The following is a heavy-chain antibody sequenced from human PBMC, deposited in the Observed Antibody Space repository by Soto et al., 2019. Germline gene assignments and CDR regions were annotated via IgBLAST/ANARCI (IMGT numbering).Heavy chain of an antibody. CDR3: ARRRVMTLWFDP. CDR1: GGSFRGYS. J-gene: IGHJ5*02. CDR2: INHSGST. D-gene: IGHD2-21*02. Sequence: PSETLSLTCAVYGGSFRGYSCTWIRQPPGKGLEWIGEINHSGSTNYNPSLKSRVTISVDTSKNQFSLKLSSVTAADTAVYYCARRRVMTLWFDPWGQGTLVTVSS. V-gene: IGHV4-34*01.